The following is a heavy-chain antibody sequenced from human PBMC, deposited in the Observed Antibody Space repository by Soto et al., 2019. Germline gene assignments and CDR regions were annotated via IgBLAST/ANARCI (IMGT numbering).Heavy chain of an antibody. CDR1: GFTFSSYA. CDR2: ISYDGSNK. Sequence: QVQLVESGGGVVQPGRSLRLSCAASGFTFSSYAMHWVRQAPGKGLEWVAVISYDGSNKYYADCVKGRFTISRDNSKNTLYLQMNSLRAEDTAVYYCAKTNCSGGSCYDYWGQGTLVTVSS. D-gene: IGHD2-15*01. J-gene: IGHJ4*02. V-gene: IGHV3-30-3*01. CDR3: AKTNCSGGSCYDY.